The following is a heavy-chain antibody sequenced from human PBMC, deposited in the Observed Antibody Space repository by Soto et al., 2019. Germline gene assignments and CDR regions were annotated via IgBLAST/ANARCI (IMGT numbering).Heavy chain of an antibody. CDR2: ISGSGGST. CDR3: AKDMMDYDRGYSYGYVAWYFDL. V-gene: IGHV3-23*01. J-gene: IGHJ2*01. Sequence: EVQLLESGGGLVQPGGSLRLSCAASGFTFSSYAMSWVRQAPGKGLEWVSAISGSGGSTYYADSVKGRFTISRDNSKNTLYLQMNSLRAEDTAVYYCAKDMMDYDRGYSYGYVAWYFDLWGRGTLVTVSS. CDR1: GFTFSSYA. D-gene: IGHD5-18*01.